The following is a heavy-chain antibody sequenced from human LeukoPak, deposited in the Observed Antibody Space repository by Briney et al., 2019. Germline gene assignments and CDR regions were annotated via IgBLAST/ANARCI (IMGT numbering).Heavy chain of an antibody. V-gene: IGHV3-23*01. D-gene: IGHD3-22*01. J-gene: IGHJ4*02. CDR3: AKVGVWGGYYDSSGYVLPYYFDY. Sequence: GGSLRLSCAASGFTFSSYAMSWVRQAPGKGLEWVSAISGSGGSTYYADSVKGRFTISRDNSKNTLYLQMNSLRAEDTAVYYCAKVGVWGGYYDSSGYVLPYYFDYWGQGTLVTVSS. CDR2: ISGSGGST. CDR1: GFTFSSYA.